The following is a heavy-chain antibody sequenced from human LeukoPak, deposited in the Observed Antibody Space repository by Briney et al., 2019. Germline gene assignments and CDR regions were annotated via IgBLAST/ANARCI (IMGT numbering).Heavy chain of an antibody. D-gene: IGHD3-16*02. J-gene: IGHJ4*02. CDR3: AKLTFGGVIVYLDY. Sequence: GGSLRLSCAASGFTFSSYAMSWVRQAPGKGLEWVSAISGSGGSTYYADSVKGRFTISRDNSKNPLYLQMNSLRAEDTAVYYCAKLTFGGVIVYLDYWGQGTLVTVSS. CDR2: ISGSGGST. V-gene: IGHV3-23*01. CDR1: GFTFSSYA.